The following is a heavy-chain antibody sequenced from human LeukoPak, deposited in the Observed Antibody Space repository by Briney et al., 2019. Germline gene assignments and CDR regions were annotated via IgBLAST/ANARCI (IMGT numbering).Heavy chain of an antibody. J-gene: IGHJ4*02. CDR1: GYTFTSYY. V-gene: IGHV1-46*01. Sequence: GASVKVSCKXSGYTFTSYYMHWVRQAPRQGLEWMGIINPSGGSTSYARKFQGRVTMTRDTSTSTVYMELSSLRSEDTAVYYCARAHRGYFDYWGQGTLVTVSS. D-gene: IGHD3-10*01. CDR3: ARAHRGYFDY. CDR2: INPSGGST.